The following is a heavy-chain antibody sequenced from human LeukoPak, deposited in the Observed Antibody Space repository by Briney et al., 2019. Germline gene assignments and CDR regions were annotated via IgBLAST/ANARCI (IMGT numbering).Heavy chain of an antibody. V-gene: IGHV3-23*01. J-gene: IGHJ4*02. D-gene: IGHD6-19*01. Sequence: GGSLRLSCAASGFLFSSNAMSWVRQAPGKGLEWVSVISGSGGSTYYADSVKGRFTISRDNSKNTLYLQMNSLRAEDTAVYYCARIAGSGTGYYFDYWGQGTLVTVSS. CDR3: ARIAGSGTGYYFDY. CDR1: GFLFSSNA. CDR2: ISGSGGST.